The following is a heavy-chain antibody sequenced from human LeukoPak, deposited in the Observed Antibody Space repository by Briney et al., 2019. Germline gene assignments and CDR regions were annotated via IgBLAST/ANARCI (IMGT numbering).Heavy chain of an antibody. V-gene: IGHV4-59*08. J-gene: IGHJ4*02. CDR1: GGSISSYY. D-gene: IGHD5-24*01. CDR3: ARRMAKGLGGFDY. CDR2: IYYSGST. Sequence: KPSETLSLTCTVSGGSISSYYWSWIRQPPGKGLEWIGYIYYSGSTNYNPSLKSRVTISVDTSKNQFSLKLSSVTAADTAVYYCARRMAKGLGGFDYWGQGTLVTVSS.